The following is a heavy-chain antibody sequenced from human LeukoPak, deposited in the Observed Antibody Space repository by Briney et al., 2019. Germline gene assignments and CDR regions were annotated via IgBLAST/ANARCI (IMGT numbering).Heavy chain of an antibody. CDR1: GFSLTTSGVG. J-gene: IGHJ5*02. CDR2: IYWNDDK. D-gene: IGHD3-10*01. CDR3: AQGGRAYSYGSGSWWFDP. Sequence: SGPTLVKPTQTLTLTCTFSGFSLTTSGVGVGWIRQPPGKALVWLALIYWNDDKRYSPSLKSRLTITKDTSRNQVVLTVTNLDPVDTGTYYCAQGGRAYSYGSGSWWFDPWGQGTLVTVSS. V-gene: IGHV2-5*01.